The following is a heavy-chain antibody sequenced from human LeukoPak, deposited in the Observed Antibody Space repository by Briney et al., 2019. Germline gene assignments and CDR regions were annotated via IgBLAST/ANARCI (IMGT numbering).Heavy chain of an antibody. CDR2: IGSAGTTI. D-gene: IGHD5-24*01. CDR3: VRDSGYSDGLTY. J-gene: IGHJ4*02. CDR1: GFGFSHSF. V-gene: IGHV3-11*01. Sequence: PGGSLRLSCEASGFGFSHSFMTWIRQAPGEGLQFVASIGSAGTTIYYGDSAKGRFTISRDNAKNSLYLQFNSLTAEDTAIYYCVRDSGYSDGLTYWGQGTLVTVSS.